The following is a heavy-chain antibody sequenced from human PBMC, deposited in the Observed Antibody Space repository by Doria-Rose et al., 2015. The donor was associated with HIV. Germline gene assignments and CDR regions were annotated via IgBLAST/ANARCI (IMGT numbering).Heavy chain of an antibody. CDR1: GVSLSSPGMG. J-gene: IGHJ4*01. CDR2: IFSDDER. Sequence: QVTLKESGPVLVKPTETLTLTCTVSGVSLSSPGMGVSWIRQPPGKALEWLANIFSDDERSYITSLKSRLTISSGTSKSQVVLTMTDMDPVDTATYYCARIKSSRWYHKYYFDFWGQEPWSSSPQ. V-gene: IGHV2-26*01. D-gene: IGHD6-13*01. CDR3: ARIKSSRWYHKYYFDF.